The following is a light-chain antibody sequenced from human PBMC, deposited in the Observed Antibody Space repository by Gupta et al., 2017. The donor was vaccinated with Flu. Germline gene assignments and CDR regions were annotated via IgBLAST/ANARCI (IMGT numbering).Light chain of an antibody. CDR2: GPS. Sequence: EIVMTQSPATLSVSPGERATLSCRASQSVSSTLAWYQQKPGQAPRLLISGPSTMATGIPARCSGSGSGTEFTLTISSLQSEDFAVYYCQQYNNWPPLTFGGGTKVEIK. V-gene: IGKV3-15*01. J-gene: IGKJ4*01. CDR1: QSVSST. CDR3: QQYNNWPPLT.